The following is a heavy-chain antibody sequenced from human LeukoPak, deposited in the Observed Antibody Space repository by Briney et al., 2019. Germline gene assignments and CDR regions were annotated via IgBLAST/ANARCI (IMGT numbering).Heavy chain of an antibody. D-gene: IGHD2-15*01. Sequence: ASVKVSCKASGYTFTSYDINWVRQATGQGLEWMGWMNPNSGNTGYAQKFQGRVTMTRNTSISTAYMELSSLRSEDTAVYHCTVLGYCSGGSCYSVDYWGQGTLVTASS. CDR1: GYTFTSYD. CDR2: MNPNSGNT. CDR3: TVLGYCSGGSCYSVDY. V-gene: IGHV1-8*01. J-gene: IGHJ4*02.